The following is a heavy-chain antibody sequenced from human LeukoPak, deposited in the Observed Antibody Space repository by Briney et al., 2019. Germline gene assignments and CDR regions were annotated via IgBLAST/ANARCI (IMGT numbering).Heavy chain of an antibody. CDR3: AKDLGGGSGCYDL. CDR1: GFTFSSYS. Sequence: PGGSLRLSCAASGFTFSSYSMNWVRQAPWKGLEWVSYISSSNSTIYYADSVKGRFTISRDNSKNTLYLQMNSLRAEYTAVYYCAKDLGGGSGCYDLWGRGTLVTVSS. CDR2: ISSSNSTI. J-gene: IGHJ2*01. D-gene: IGHD6-19*01. V-gene: IGHV3-48*01.